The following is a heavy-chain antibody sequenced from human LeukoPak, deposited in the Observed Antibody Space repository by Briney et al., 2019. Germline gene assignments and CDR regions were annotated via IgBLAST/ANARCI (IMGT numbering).Heavy chain of an antibody. J-gene: IGHJ5*02. CDR3: ARVGCSGGSCWYNWFDP. CDR2: FDPEDGET. D-gene: IGHD2-15*01. CDR1: GYTLTELS. V-gene: IGHV1-24*01. Sequence: ASVKVSCKVSGYTLTELSMHWVRQAPGKGLEWMGGFDPEDGETIYAQKFQGRVTMTEDTSTDTAYMELSSLRSEDTAVYYCARVGCSGGSCWYNWFDPWGQGTLVTVSS.